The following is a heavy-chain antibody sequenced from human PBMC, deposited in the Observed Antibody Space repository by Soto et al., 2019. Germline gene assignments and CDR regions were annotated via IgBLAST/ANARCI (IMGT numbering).Heavy chain of an antibody. CDR3: ARDAYGSGWFDI. Sequence: QVQLQQWGAGLLRPSETLSLTCAVYGGSLSNYYWNWIRQFPGKGLEWLGESTDRGSTYYNPSLKSRVTISVDTSKNQYSLMLSSVTAADTAVYYCARDAYGSGWFDIWGQGTMVTVSS. D-gene: IGHD6-19*01. V-gene: IGHV4-34*01. J-gene: IGHJ3*02. CDR1: GGSLSNYY. CDR2: STDRGST.